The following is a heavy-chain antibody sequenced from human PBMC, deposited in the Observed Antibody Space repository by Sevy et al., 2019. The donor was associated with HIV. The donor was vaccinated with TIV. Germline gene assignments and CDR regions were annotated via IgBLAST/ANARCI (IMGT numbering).Heavy chain of an antibody. CDR2: TYYRSKWYS. V-gene: IGHV6-1*01. Sequence: SQTLSLTCAISGDSVSSNSAAWTWIRQSPSRGLEWLGRTYYRSKWYSDYADSVKRRLTITPDTSKNQISLQLQSVTPEDTAMYYCVRYRSGYYLYFDLWGRGTLVTVSS. D-gene: IGHD5-12*01. CDR1: GDSVSSNSAA. J-gene: IGHJ2*01. CDR3: VRYRSGYYLYFDL.